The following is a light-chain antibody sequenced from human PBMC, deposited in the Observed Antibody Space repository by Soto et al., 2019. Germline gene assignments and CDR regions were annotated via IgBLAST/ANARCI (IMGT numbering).Light chain of an antibody. CDR2: AAS. Sequence: PSSLSASVGDRVTITCRASQGISNLLGWFQHKPGKAPKRLIYAASSLQGGVPSRFSGSGSGTEFTLTITGLQPEDFADYYCLQHNTYPYTFGQGTKLEIK. CDR1: QGISNL. V-gene: IGKV1-17*01. J-gene: IGKJ2*01. CDR3: LQHNTYPYT.